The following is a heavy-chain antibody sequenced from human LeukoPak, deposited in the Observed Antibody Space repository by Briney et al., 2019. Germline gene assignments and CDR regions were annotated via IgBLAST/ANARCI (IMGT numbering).Heavy chain of an antibody. Sequence: GGSLRLSCAASGFTFSSYTMSWVRQAPGKGLEWVSAISGSGGSTYYADSVKGRFTISRDNSKNTLYLQMNSLRAEDTAVYYCAKPYQLLYGYFDYWGQGTLVTVSS. CDR3: AKPYQLLYGYFDY. D-gene: IGHD2-2*02. CDR1: GFTFSSYT. V-gene: IGHV3-23*01. CDR2: ISGSGGST. J-gene: IGHJ4*02.